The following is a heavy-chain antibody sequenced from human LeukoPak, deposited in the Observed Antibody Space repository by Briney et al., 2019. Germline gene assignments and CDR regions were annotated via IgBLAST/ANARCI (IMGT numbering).Heavy chain of an antibody. V-gene: IGHV4-34*01. Sequence: PSETLSLTCAVYGGSFSGYYWSWIRQPPGKGLEWIGEISHSGSTNYNPSLKSRVTISVDTSKNQFSLKLSSVTAADTAVYYCGGIDYYYYGMDVWGQGTTVTVSS. J-gene: IGHJ6*02. D-gene: IGHD6-13*01. CDR2: ISHSGST. CDR1: GGSFSGYY. CDR3: GGIDYYYYGMDV.